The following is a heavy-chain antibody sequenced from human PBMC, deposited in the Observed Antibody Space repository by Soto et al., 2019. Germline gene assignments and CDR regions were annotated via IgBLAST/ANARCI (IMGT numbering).Heavy chain of an antibody. Sequence: EVQLVKSGGGLVKSGGSLRLSCAASGFTFSTYSMNWVLQAPGKGLEWVSSISSGTPYIYYADSVKGRFTISRDDAKNSLYLQMFSLRAEDTAVYYCARAVPPWSGFTPWGQGTLVTVSS. CDR3: ARAVPPWSGFTP. CDR1: GFTFSTYS. CDR2: ISSGTPYI. D-gene: IGHD3-3*01. J-gene: IGHJ5*02. V-gene: IGHV3-21*01.